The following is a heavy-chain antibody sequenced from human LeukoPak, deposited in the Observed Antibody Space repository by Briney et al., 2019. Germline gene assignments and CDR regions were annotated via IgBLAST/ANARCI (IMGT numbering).Heavy chain of an antibody. D-gene: IGHD2-21*01. CDR3: AISISGAFDI. CDR2: IYYSGST. V-gene: IGHV4-39*07. CDR1: GGSISSSSYY. Sequence: PSETLSLTCTVSGGSISSSSYYWGWIRQPPGKGLEWMGSIYYSGSTYYNPSLKSRVTISVDTSKNQFSLKLSSVTAADTAVYYCAISISGAFDIWGQGTMVTVSS. J-gene: IGHJ3*02.